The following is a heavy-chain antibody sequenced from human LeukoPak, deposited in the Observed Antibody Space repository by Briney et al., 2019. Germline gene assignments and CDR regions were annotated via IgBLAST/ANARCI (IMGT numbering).Heavy chain of an antibody. CDR1: GGSISGYF. Sequence: SETLSLTCTVSGGSISGYFWTWIRQAAGKGLEWIGRIYTSGSTKYNPSLKSRVTISLDMSKNQSSLKLTSVTAADTAVYYCARGYSTGSKSFSLYYYMDVWGKGTTVTV. J-gene: IGHJ6*03. CDR2: IYTSGST. D-gene: IGHD2-8*02. CDR3: ARGYSTGSKSFSLYYYMDV. V-gene: IGHV4-4*07.